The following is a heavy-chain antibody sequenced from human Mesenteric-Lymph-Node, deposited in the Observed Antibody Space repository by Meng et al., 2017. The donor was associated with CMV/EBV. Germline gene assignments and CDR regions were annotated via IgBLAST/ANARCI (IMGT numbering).Heavy chain of an antibody. Sequence: SETLSLTCVVSGGSISSNNWWSWVRQPPGKGLEWIGEIYQSGHSNYNPSLKSRVTMSVDKSKNQFSLTLTSVTAADTAVYYCARLGRQWLNNWFDPWGQGTLVTVSS. D-gene: IGHD3-22*01. CDR2: IYQSGHS. V-gene: IGHV4-4*02. J-gene: IGHJ5*02. CDR3: ARLGRQWLNNWFDP. CDR1: GGSISSNNW.